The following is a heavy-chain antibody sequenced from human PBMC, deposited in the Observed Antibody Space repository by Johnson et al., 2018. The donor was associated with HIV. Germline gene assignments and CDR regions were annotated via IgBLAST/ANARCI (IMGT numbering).Heavy chain of an antibody. D-gene: IGHD3/OR15-3a*01. Sequence: QVQLVESGGGVVQPGRSLRLSCAESGFAFSNYGMHWVRQAPGKGLEWVAVISFDGSHKYYTDSVKGLSTISRDNSNNTLYLHMNSLRPDDTGVYYCAKDKFMFLDNPVDAFDVWGQGTMVTFSS. CDR1: GFAFSNYG. CDR2: ISFDGSHK. CDR3: AKDKFMFLDNPVDAFDV. V-gene: IGHV3-30*18. J-gene: IGHJ3*01.